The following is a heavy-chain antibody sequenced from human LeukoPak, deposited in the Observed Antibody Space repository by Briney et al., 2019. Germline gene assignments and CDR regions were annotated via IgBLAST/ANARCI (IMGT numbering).Heavy chain of an antibody. V-gene: IGHV3-53*01. Sequence: GGSLRLSCAASGFTVGSSYMNWVRQAPGKGLEWVSLIYGGGNTYYADSVKGRFTISRDNSKNTLYLQMNSLRAEDTAVYYCARGDGELVVIPFDYWGQGTLVTVSS. CDR3: ARGDGELVVIPFDY. D-gene: IGHD3-22*01. CDR2: IYGGGNT. CDR1: GFTVGSSY. J-gene: IGHJ4*02.